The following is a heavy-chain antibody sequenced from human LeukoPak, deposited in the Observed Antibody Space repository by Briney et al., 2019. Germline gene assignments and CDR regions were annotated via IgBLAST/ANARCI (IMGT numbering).Heavy chain of an antibody. J-gene: IGHJ4*02. CDR1: ELTFSSFA. Sequence: PGGSLRLSCAASELTFSSFAMTWVRQAPGKGLEWVSTISGLGDNTYYADSVKGRFTISRDNSKSTLYLQMNSLSADDTAVYYCAKARPKIWLAPDYWGQGTLVTVSS. V-gene: IGHV3-23*01. CDR2: ISGLGDNT. D-gene: IGHD6-19*01. CDR3: AKARPKIWLAPDY.